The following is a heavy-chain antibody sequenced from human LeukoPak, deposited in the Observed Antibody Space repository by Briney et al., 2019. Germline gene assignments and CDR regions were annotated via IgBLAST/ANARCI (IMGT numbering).Heavy chain of an antibody. CDR2: ISYIGST. CDR1: ADSFSSHY. Sequence: SETLSLTCAVSADSFSSHYWTWIRQPPGKGLEWIGYISYIGSTNYNPSLKSRVTISIDTSRNQFSLRLSSVTAADTAVYYCASDLVTVTKGVEIWGQGTMVSVSS. J-gene: IGHJ3*02. V-gene: IGHV4-59*11. D-gene: IGHD4-17*01. CDR3: ASDLVTVTKGVEI.